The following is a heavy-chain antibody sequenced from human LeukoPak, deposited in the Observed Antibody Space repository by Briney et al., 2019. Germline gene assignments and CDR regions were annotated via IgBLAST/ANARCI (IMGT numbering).Heavy chain of an antibody. V-gene: IGHV3-21*01. J-gene: IGHJ4*02. CDR1: GFTFSSYS. Sequence: GGSLRLSCAASGFTFSSYSMNWVRQAPGKGLEWVSSIISSSSYIYYADSVKGRFTISRDNAKNSLYLQMNSLRAEDTAVYYCARTITKVRGEPNSEFDYWGQGTLVTVSS. D-gene: IGHD3-10*01. CDR2: IISSSSYI. CDR3: ARTITKVRGEPNSEFDY.